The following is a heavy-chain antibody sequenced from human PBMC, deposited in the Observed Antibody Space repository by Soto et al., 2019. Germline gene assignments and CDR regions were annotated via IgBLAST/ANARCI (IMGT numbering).Heavy chain of an antibody. CDR2: INHSGST. Sequence: QVQLQQWGAGLLKPSETLSLTCAVYGGSFSGYYWTWIRQPPGTGLEWIGEINHSGSTNYNPSLTTRVTISVSTSKNQFSRKLTSVTAADTAVYYCARDKITGLFDYWGQGTLVTVSS. V-gene: IGHV4-34*01. D-gene: IGHD2-8*02. J-gene: IGHJ4*02. CDR1: GGSFSGYY. CDR3: ARDKITGLFDY.